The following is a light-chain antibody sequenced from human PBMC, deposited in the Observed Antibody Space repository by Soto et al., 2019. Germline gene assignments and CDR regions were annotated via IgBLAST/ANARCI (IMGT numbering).Light chain of an antibody. V-gene: IGKV3-20*01. Sequence: EIVLTQSPGTLSLSPGEIATLSFRASQSVRNNYLALYQQKPCQPPRLLIYGASNRATGIPDRFSGSGSGTDFTLTISRLETEDFAVYYCQQYGSSGTFGQGTKVDIK. CDR3: QQYGSSGT. CDR1: QSVRNNY. CDR2: GAS. J-gene: IGKJ1*01.